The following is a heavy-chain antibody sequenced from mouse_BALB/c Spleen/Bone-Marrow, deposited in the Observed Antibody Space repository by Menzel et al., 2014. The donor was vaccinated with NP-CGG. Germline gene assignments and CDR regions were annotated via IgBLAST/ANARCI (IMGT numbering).Heavy chain of an antibody. V-gene: IGHV1-80*01. D-gene: IGHD1-1*01. J-gene: IGHJ4*01. CDR2: IYPGDGDT. Sequence: QVHVKQSGAELVRPGSSVKIFCKASGYTFSNYWMNWMKQRPGQGLEWIGQIYPGDGDTNYIGKFTGKATLTADKSSSTAYMQLSSLTSEDSAVYFCASRGDYSYAMDYWGQGTSVTVSS. CDR3: ASRGDYSYAMDY. CDR1: GYTFSNYW.